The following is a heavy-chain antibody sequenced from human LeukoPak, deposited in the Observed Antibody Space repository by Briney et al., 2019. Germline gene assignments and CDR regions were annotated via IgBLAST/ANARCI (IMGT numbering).Heavy chain of an antibody. D-gene: IGHD1-26*01. V-gene: IGHV3-33*01. CDR3: ARDRGRYYSYGMDV. Sequence: GGSLRLSCAASGFTFSNYGMPWVRQAPGKGLGWVAVIWYDGSSKYYADSVKGRFTISRDNSKNTLYLQMDSLRAEDTAVYYCARDRGRYYSYGMDVWGQGTTVTVSS. CDR2: IWYDGSSK. CDR1: GFTFSNYG. J-gene: IGHJ6*02.